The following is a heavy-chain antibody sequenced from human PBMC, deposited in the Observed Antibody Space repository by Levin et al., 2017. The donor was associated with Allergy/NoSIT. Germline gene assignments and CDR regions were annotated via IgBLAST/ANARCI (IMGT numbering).Heavy chain of an antibody. CDR2: ISSDGSNQ. D-gene: IGHD6-19*01. V-gene: IGHV3-30*04. CDR3: ARDQHSSGWNAADN. Sequence: GGSLRLSCAASGFPFSSYALHWVRQAPGKGLEWVAVISSDGSNQHYADSVKGRFTVSRDNSKNTLYLQMNSLRGEDTALYSCARDQHSSGWNAADNWGQGTTVTVSS. CDR1: GFPFSSYA. J-gene: IGHJ6*02.